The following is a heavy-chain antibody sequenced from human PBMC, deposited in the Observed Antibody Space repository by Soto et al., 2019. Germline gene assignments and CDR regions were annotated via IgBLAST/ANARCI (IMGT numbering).Heavy chain of an antibody. V-gene: IGHV1-69*06. Sequence: QVQLVQSGAEVKKPGASVKVSCKASGYTFSSYAISWVRQAPGQGLEWMGGIIPIFGTANYAQKFQGRVTITADKSTSTAYMELSSLRSEDTAVYYCARDLYGVVVITTQSGAFDIWGQGTMVTVSS. CDR1: GYTFSSYA. D-gene: IGHD3-22*01. CDR2: IIPIFGTA. CDR3: ARDLYGVVVITTQSGAFDI. J-gene: IGHJ3*02.